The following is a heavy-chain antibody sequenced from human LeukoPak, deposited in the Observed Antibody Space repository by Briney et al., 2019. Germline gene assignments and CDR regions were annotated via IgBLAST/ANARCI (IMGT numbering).Heavy chain of an antibody. CDR1: GFTFNSYA. V-gene: IGHV3-23*01. CDR2: ISGSGGST. Sequence: GGSLRLSCAASGFTFNSYAMSWVRQAPGKGLEWVSAISGSGGSTYYADSVKGRFTMSRDNSKNTLCLQMNSLRAEDTAVYYCAKDGTWIQLWLAYWGQGTLVTVSS. J-gene: IGHJ4*02. CDR3: AKDGTWIQLWLAY. D-gene: IGHD5-18*01.